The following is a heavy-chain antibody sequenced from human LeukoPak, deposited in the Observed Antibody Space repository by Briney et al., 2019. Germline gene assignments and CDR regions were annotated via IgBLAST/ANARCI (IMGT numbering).Heavy chain of an antibody. CDR1: GFPFSIYD. CDR2: IRYDGSDK. Sequence: GGSLRLSCATSGFPFSIYDMYWVRQAPGKGLEWVAFIRYDGSDKYYADSVKGRLTISRDNSKNTLYLQMDSLRVEDTAVYYCAEGTGYQLQHYFDYWGQGTLVTVSS. CDR3: AEGTGYQLQHYFDY. J-gene: IGHJ4*02. V-gene: IGHV3-30*02. D-gene: IGHD2-2*01.